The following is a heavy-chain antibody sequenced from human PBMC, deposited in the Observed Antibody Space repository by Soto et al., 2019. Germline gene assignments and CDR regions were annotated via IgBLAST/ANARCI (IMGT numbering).Heavy chain of an antibody. D-gene: IGHD2-15*01. Sequence: GESLKISCEASGYSFTSYWIGWVRQMPGKGLEWMGIIHPGDSDTKYSPSFQGQVTISVDKSITTAYLQWSSLKAPDTAMYYCARTPGPEVAASLEHYYFSGMDVWGQGTTVTVSS. CDR1: GYSFTSYW. V-gene: IGHV5-51*01. J-gene: IGHJ6*02. CDR3: ARTPGPEVAASLEHYYFSGMDV. CDR2: IHPGDSDT.